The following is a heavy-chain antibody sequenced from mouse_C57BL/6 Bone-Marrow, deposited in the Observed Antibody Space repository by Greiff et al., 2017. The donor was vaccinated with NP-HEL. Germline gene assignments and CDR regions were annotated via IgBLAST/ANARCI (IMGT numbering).Heavy chain of an antibody. J-gene: IGHJ3*01. V-gene: IGHV10-1*01. Sequence: EVHLVESGGGLVQPKGSLKLSCAASGFSFNTYDMNWVSQAPGKGLEWVARIRSKSNNYATYYAESVKDRITISRNDTESMLYLQMNNLKTEDTAMYYCVGNYGTYWGQGTLVTVSA. CDR2: IRSKSNNYAT. CDR1: GFSFNTYD. D-gene: IGHD2-1*01. CDR3: VGNYGTY.